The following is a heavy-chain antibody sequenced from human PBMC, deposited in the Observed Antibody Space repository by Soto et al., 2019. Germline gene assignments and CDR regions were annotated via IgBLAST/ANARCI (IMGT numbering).Heavy chain of an antibody. Sequence: EVQLVESGGGLVQPGGSLRLSCAASGFTFSSYEMNWVHQAPGKGLEWVSYISSSGSTIYYADSVKGRFTISRDNAKNSLYLQMNSLRAEDTAVYYCARGGRKGYCSSTSCPTGAYYYYYGMDVWGQGTTVTVSS. V-gene: IGHV3-48*03. D-gene: IGHD2-2*01. CDR3: ARGGRKGYCSSTSCPTGAYYYYYGMDV. CDR2: ISSSGSTI. J-gene: IGHJ6*02. CDR1: GFTFSSYE.